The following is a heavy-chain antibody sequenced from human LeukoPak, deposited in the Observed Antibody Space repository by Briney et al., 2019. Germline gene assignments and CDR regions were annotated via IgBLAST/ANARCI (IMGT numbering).Heavy chain of an antibody. CDR2: IRYDGSNK. CDR3: AKPYGDYGREQNWFDP. J-gene: IGHJ5*02. Sequence: GGSLRLSCAASGFTFSSYGMHWVRQAPGKGLEWVAFIRYDGSNKYYADSVKGRFTISRDNSRNTLYLQMNSLRAEDTAVYYCAKPYGDYGREQNWFDPWGQGTLVTVSS. CDR1: GFTFSSYG. V-gene: IGHV3-30*02. D-gene: IGHD4-17*01.